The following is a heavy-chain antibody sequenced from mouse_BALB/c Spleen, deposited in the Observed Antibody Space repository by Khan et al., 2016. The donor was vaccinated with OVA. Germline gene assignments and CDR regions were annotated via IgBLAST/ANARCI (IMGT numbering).Heavy chain of an antibody. CDR2: ISTCYGDT. J-gene: IGHJ3*01. Sequence: QIQLVQSGAELVRPGVSVKISCKGSGYTFTDYAMHWVKQSHAKSLEWIGVISTCYGDTDYNQKFKGKATMTVDKSSSTAYMELARLTSEDSAIYYCARGSGNSRFAYWGQGTLVTVSA. CDR1: GYTFTDYA. CDR3: ARGSGNSRFAY. D-gene: IGHD1-3*01. V-gene: IGHV1S137*01.